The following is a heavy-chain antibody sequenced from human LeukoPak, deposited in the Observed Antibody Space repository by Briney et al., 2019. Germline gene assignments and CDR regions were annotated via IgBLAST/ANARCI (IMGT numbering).Heavy chain of an antibody. CDR2: ISAYNGNT. CDR1: GYTFTSYG. V-gene: IGHV1-18*01. J-gene: IGHJ6*02. CDR3: ARDLSPLGHYYYGMDV. Sequence: ASVKVSCKASGYTFTSYGISWVRQAPGQGVEWMGWISAYNGNTNYAQKLQGRVTMTTDTSTSTAYMELRSLRSDDTAVYYCARDLSPLGHYYYGMDVWGQGTTVTVSS.